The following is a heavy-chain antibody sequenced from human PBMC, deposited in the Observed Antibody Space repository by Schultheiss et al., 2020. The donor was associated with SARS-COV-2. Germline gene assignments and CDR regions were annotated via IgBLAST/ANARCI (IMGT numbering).Heavy chain of an antibody. CDR2: INSDGSST. V-gene: IGHV3-74*01. Sequence: GGSLRLSCAASGFTFSSYWMHWVRQAPGKGLVWVSRINSDGSSTSYADSVKGRFTISRDNAKNTLYLQMNSLRADDTAVYYCAKEDCSSTTCPPYWGQGTLVTVSS. CDR1: GFTFSSYW. D-gene: IGHD2-2*01. J-gene: IGHJ4*02. CDR3: AKEDCSSTTCPPY.